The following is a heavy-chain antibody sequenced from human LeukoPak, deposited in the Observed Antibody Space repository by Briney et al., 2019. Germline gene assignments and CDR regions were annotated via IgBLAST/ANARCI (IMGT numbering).Heavy chain of an antibody. CDR2: IYYSGST. J-gene: IGHJ4*02. D-gene: IGHD3-22*01. Sequence: SGPALVKPTQTLTLTCTFSGFSLSTSGMCVSWIRQHPGKGLEWIGYIYYSGSTYYNPSLKSRVTISVDTSKNQFSLKLSSVTAADTAVYYCARGRKYYYDSSSYYFDYWGQGTLVTVSS. V-gene: IGHV4-31*03. CDR1: GFSLSTSGMC. CDR3: ARGRKYYYDSSSYYFDY.